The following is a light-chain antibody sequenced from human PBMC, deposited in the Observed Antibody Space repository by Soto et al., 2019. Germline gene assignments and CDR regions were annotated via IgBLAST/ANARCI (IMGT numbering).Light chain of an antibody. V-gene: IGKV4-1*01. CDR3: QQNYRIPLT. CDR2: WTS. CDR1: QSVLYSSDNKNY. J-gene: IGKJ4*01. Sequence: DIVMTQSPDSLAVSLGERATINCKSSQSVLYSSDNKNYLAWYQQKPGQAPKLLIYWTSTRESGVPDRFSGAGSGTDFTLTISSLQAEDVAVYYCQQNYRIPLTFGGGTKVEIK.